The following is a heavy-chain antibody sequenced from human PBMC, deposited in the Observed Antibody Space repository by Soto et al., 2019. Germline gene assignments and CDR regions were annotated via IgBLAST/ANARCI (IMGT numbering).Heavy chain of an antibody. D-gene: IGHD6-19*01. CDR2: ISSSGSTI. J-gene: IGHJ3*02. V-gene: IGHV3-48*03. CDR1: GFTFSSYE. Sequence: PGGSLRLSCAASGFTFSSYEMNWVRQAPGKGLEWVSYISSSGSTIYYADSVKGRFTISRDNAKNSLYLQMNSLRAEDTAVYYCARADLAVAGTFDIWGQGTMVTVSS. CDR3: ARADLAVAGTFDI.